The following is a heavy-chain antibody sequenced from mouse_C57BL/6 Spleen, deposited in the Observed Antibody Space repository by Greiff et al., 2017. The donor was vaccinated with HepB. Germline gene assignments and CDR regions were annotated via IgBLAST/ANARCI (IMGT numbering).Heavy chain of an antibody. CDR1: GYTFTDYE. CDR3: TRRAVAPDY. Sequence: QVQLQQSGAELVRPGASVTLSCKASGYTFTDYEMHWVKQTPVHGLEWIGAIDPENGGTAYNQKFKGKAILTADKSSSTAYMELRSLTSEDSAVYYCTRRAVAPDYWGQGTTLTVSS. V-gene: IGHV1-15*01. J-gene: IGHJ2*01. CDR2: IDPENGGT. D-gene: IGHD1-1*01.